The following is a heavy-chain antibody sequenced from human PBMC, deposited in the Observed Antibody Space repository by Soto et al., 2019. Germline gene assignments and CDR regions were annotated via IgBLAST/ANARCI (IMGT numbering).Heavy chain of an antibody. CDR1: GFTFSSHA. CDR2: ISGSGGST. Sequence: GSLRLSCVASGFTFSSHAMSWVRQAPVKGLEWVSAISGSGGSTYYADSVKGRFTISRDNSKNTLYLQMNSLRAEDTAVYYCARRGSGSYYDYWGQGTLVTVSS. J-gene: IGHJ4*02. V-gene: IGHV3-23*01. CDR3: ARRGSGSYYDY. D-gene: IGHD1-26*01.